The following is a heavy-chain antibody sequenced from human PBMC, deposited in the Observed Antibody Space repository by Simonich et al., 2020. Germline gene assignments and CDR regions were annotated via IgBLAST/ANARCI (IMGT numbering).Heavy chain of an antibody. CDR3: ARHAGFAFDI. CDR2: IYYSGST. V-gene: IGHV4-39*01. CDR1: GGSTSSSSYY. J-gene: IGHJ3*02. D-gene: IGHD6-13*01. Sequence: QLQLQESGPGLVKPSETLSLTCTFSGGSTSSSSYYWGWIRHPPGKGLEWIGSIYYSGSTTYNPSLKSRVTISVDTSKTQFSLKLSSLTSAYTAVYYCARHAGFAFDIWGQGTMVTVSS.